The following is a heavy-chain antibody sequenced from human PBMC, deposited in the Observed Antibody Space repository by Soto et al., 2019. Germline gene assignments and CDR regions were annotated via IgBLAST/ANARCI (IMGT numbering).Heavy chain of an antibody. Sequence: EVQLVESGGGLVQPGGSLRLSCAASGFTFSAHYMDWVRQAPGKGLEWVGRSKNKADSYTTEYAASVKGRFTISRDGSKNSLFLQMNGLKTEDTAVYYFTVCGSGNDFGAAWGQGILVTVSS. V-gene: IGHV3-72*01. J-gene: IGHJ4*02. CDR1: GFTFSAHY. CDR3: TVCGSGNDFGAA. CDR2: SKNKADSYTT. D-gene: IGHD3-10*01.